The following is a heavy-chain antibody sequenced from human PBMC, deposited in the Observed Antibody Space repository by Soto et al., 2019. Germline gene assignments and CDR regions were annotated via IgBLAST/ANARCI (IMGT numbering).Heavy chain of an antibody. V-gene: IGHV3-74*01. Sequence: GGSLRLSCASSGFPFSSYWMHWVRQAPGKGLVWVSRINSDGSSTSYADSVKGRFTISRDNAKNTLYLQMNSLRAEDTAVYYCARDSAAEYYYDSSGYGNPVDYWGQGTLVTVSS. CDR2: INSDGSST. CDR1: GFPFSSYW. D-gene: IGHD3-22*01. J-gene: IGHJ4*02. CDR3: ARDSAAEYYYDSSGYGNPVDY.